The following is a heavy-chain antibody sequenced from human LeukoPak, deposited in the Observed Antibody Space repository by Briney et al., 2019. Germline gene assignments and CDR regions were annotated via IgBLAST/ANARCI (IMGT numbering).Heavy chain of an antibody. J-gene: IGHJ4*02. CDR2: IVPILGTA. CDR3: ARVPQGSSWPYYFDY. D-gene: IGHD6-13*01. V-gene: IGHV1-69*04. CDR1: GGTFSTYA. Sequence: SVKVSCKAPGGTFSTYAISWVRQAPGQGLEWVGRIVPILGTANYAQNFQGRVTITADRSTTTACMELSSLRSEDTAVYYCARVPQGSSWPYYFDYWGQGTLVTVSS.